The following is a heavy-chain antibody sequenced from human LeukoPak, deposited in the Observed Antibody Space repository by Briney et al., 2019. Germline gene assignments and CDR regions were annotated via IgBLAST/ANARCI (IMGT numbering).Heavy chain of an antibody. CDR1: GFTFTSYI. D-gene: IGHD6-19*01. V-gene: IGHV3-21*01. CDR2: ISNSGRYI. CDR3: ARVGSNSWYYFDY. J-gene: IGHJ4*02. Sequence: GGSLRVSCAASGFTFTSYIMSWVRQVPGKGLEWVSSISNSGRYIYYADSMRGRFTISRDNAKNSLYLQMNKLRAEDTAVYFCARVGSNSWYYFDYWGQGTLVTVSS.